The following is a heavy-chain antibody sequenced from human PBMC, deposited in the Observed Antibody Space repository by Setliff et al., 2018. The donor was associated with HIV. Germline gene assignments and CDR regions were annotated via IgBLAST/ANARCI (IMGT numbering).Heavy chain of an antibody. Sequence: SETLSLTCTVSGGSISSGSYYWSWIRQPAGKGLEWIGHIHTSGSTKYNPSLKSRITITSDTSKNQLSLHLTSVTPEDTAVYYCARVFRNLPDYWGQGTLVTVSS. V-gene: IGHV4-61*09. CDR1: GGSISSGSYY. J-gene: IGHJ4*02. D-gene: IGHD1-1*01. CDR2: IHTSGST. CDR3: ARVFRNLPDY.